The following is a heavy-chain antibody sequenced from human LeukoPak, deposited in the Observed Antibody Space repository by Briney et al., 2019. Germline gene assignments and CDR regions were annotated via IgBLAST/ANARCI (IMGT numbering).Heavy chain of an antibody. CDR1: GFTFSKAW. J-gene: IGHJ4*02. D-gene: IGHD1-26*01. CDR3: ARVFELLCDY. Sequence: GGSLRLSCAASGFTFSKAWMSWVRRAPGKGLEWVSYISSSSSTIYYADSMKGRFTISRDNAKNSLYLQMNSLRAEDTAVYYCARVFELLCDYWGQGTLVTVSS. CDR2: ISSSSSTI. V-gene: IGHV3-48*04.